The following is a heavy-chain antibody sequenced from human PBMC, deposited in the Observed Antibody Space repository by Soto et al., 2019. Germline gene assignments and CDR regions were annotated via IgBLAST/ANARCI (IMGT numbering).Heavy chain of an antibody. CDR3: ARGVPAAIRSGIAAAGSWFDP. V-gene: IGHV1-2*04. Sequence: ASVKVSCKASGYTFTGYYMHWVRQAPGQGLEWMGWINPNSGGTNYAQKFQGWVTMTRDTSISTAYMELSRLRSDDTAVYYCARGVPAAIRSGIAAAGSWFDPWGQGTLVTVSS. CDR2: INPNSGGT. J-gene: IGHJ5*02. D-gene: IGHD6-13*01. CDR1: GYTFTGYY.